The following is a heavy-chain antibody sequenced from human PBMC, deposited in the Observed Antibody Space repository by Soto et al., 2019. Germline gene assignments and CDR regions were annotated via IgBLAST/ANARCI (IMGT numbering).Heavy chain of an antibody. Sequence: QVQLVQSGAEVKKPGASVKVSCKASGYTFTSYGISWVRQAPGQGLEWMGWISAYNGNTNYAQKLQGRVTMTTDTSTSTASMELRSLRSDDTAVYYCARDPQYSSGWYAGFDPWGQGTLVTVSS. D-gene: IGHD6-19*01. CDR2: ISAYNGNT. J-gene: IGHJ5*02. CDR1: GYTFTSYG. V-gene: IGHV1-18*01. CDR3: ARDPQYSSGWYAGFDP.